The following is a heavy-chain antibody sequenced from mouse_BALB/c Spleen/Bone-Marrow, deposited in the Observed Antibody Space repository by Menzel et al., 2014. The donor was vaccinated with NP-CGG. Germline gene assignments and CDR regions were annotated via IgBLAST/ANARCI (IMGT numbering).Heavy chain of an antibody. CDR2: IYPGDGST. D-gene: IGHD3-1*01. V-gene: IGHV1S56*01. J-gene: IGHJ1*01. CDR3: ARGGGSSGYFDV. Sequence: WIYPGDGSTKYNERFKGKATLTADKSSSTAYMQLSSLASENSAVYFCARGGGSSGYFDVWGAGTTVTVSS.